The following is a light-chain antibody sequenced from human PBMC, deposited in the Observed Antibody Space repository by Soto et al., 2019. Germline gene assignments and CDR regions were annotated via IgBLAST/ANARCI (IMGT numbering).Light chain of an antibody. Sequence: QSVLTQPASVSGSPGQSIAISCTGTSSDVGGYSYVSWYQQQPGKAPKLVISDVSNRPSGVSDRFSGSKSGNTASLTFSWLQTEDEADYYCASYTTSSTYVFGTGTKVTVL. V-gene: IGLV2-14*01. J-gene: IGLJ1*01. CDR3: ASYTTSSTYV. CDR2: DVS. CDR1: SSDVGGYSY.